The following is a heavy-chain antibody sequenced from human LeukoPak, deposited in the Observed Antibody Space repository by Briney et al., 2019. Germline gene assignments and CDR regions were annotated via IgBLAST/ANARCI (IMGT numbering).Heavy chain of an antibody. J-gene: IGHJ3*02. V-gene: IGHV1-46*01. CDR1: GYTFTSYY. CDR2: INPSGGST. D-gene: IGHD3-22*01. Sequence: ASVKVSCKASGYTFTSYYMHWVRQAPGQGLEWMGIINPSGGSTSYAQKFQGRVTMTRDMSTSTVYMELSSLRSEDTAVYYCARAIPLGYYYDSSGPRSSEYAFDIWGQGTMVTVSS. CDR3: ARAIPLGYYYDSSGPRSSEYAFDI.